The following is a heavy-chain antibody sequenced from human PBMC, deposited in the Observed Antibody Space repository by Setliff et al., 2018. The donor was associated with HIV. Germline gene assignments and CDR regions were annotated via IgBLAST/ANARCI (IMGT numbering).Heavy chain of an antibody. CDR2: ISYDGSNE. V-gene: IGHV3-30*04. CDR3: TRDLDLTGGEAFDI. CDR1: GFTFSSYA. Sequence: GGSLRLSCAASGFTFSSYAINWVRQAPGKGLEWVTLISYDGSNEYYADSVKGRFTISRDNSRNTLYLQMNSLRPEDTAVYYCTRDLDLTGGEAFDIWGQGTMVTVSS. D-gene: IGHD3-3*01. J-gene: IGHJ3*02.